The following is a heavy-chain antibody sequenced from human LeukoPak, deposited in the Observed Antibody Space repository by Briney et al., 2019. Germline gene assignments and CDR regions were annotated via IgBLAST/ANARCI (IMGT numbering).Heavy chain of an antibody. CDR1: GFTFSDYY. CDR2: ISRGGSTT. Sequence: GGSLRLSCAASGFTFSDYYMSWIRQAPGKGLEWVSYISRGGSTTYYADSVKGRFTISRDNAKNSLFLQMNSLRAEDTAVYYCVRGVSISSSWYNDIWGQGTMVTVSS. D-gene: IGHD6-13*01. CDR3: VRGVSISSSWYNDI. V-gene: IGHV3-11*01. J-gene: IGHJ3*02.